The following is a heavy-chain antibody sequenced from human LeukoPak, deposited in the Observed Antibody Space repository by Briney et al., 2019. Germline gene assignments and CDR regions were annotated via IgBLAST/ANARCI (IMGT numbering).Heavy chain of an antibody. D-gene: IGHD2-2*01. CDR1: GGSISSYY. CDR3: ARDNIVVVPAARQGGYYYYYGMDV. V-gene: IGHV4-4*07. Sequence: SETLSLTCTVSGGSISSYYWSWIRQPAGKGLEWIGRIYTSGSTNYNPSLKSRVTMSVDTSKNQFSLKLSSVTAADTAVYYFARDNIVVVPAARQGGYYYYYGMDVWGQGTTVTVSS. J-gene: IGHJ6*02. CDR2: IYTSGST.